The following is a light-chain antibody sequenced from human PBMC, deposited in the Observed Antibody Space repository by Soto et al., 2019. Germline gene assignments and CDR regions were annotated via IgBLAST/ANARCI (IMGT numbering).Light chain of an antibody. V-gene: IGLV2-11*01. CDR1: SSVVGGYNY. CDR3: CSYAGSCPFV. CDR2: DVS. J-gene: IGLJ1*01. Sequence: QSVLTQPRSVSGSPGQSVTISCTGTSSVVGGYNYVSWYQQHPGKAPKLMIYDVSKRPSGVPDRFSGSKSGNTASLTISGLQAEDEADYYCCSYAGSCPFVFGTGTKVTVL.